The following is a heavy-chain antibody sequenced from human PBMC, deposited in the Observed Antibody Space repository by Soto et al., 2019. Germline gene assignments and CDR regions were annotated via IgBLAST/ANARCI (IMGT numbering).Heavy chain of an antibody. CDR1: GGSIGSSSDY. D-gene: IGHD3-10*01. J-gene: IGHJ6*02. CDR2: IYYSGST. Sequence: SETLSLTCTVSGGSIGSSSDYWGWIRQPPGKGLEWIGSIYYSGSTYYNPSLKSRVTISVDTSKNQFYLTLTSATAADTAVYFCARGGSEGGLDVWGQGTTVTVSS. CDR3: ARGGSEGGLDV. V-gene: IGHV4-39*07.